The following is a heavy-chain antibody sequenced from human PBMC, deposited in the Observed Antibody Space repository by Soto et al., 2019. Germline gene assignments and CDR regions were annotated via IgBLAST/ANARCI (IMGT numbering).Heavy chain of an antibody. CDR3: TRETLRGGHSDN. J-gene: IGHJ4*02. CDR1: GFTFSNYA. V-gene: IGHV3-23*01. D-gene: IGHD2-15*01. Sequence: SLRLSCATSGFTFSNYAMSWVRQAPGKGLEWVSGISTRGANTYYADSVRGRFTISRDNSKNTVDLQMNSLTAEDTALYYCTRETLRGGHSDNWGQGTRVTVSS. CDR2: ISTRGANT.